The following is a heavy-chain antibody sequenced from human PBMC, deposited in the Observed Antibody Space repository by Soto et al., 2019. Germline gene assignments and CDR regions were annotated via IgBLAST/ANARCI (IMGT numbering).Heavy chain of an antibody. V-gene: IGHV1-69*13. J-gene: IGHJ3*02. CDR1: GGTFSSYA. Sequence: SVKVSCKASGGTFSSYAISWVRQAPGQGLEWMGGIIPIFGTANYAQKFQGRVTITADESTSTAYMELSSLRSEDTAVYYCARAEEKYQLLDDAFDIWGQGTMVTVSS. CDR2: IIPIFGTA. CDR3: ARAEEKYQLLDDAFDI. D-gene: IGHD2-2*01.